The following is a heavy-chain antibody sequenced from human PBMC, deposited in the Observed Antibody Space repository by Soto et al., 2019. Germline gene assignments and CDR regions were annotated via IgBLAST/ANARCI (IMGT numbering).Heavy chain of an antibody. J-gene: IGHJ5*02. V-gene: IGHV1-69*08. CDR2: IIPVVGLG. CDR3: VRDDGSENNWFDP. CDR1: GGPFTGYT. Sequence: QVLLVQSGAEVRQPGASVRVSCTFSGGPFTGYTFTWLRQAAGQGFEWMGRIIPVVGLGEPAQRFQDRLTLTADTSTYTLHIELSSLRFYDTAVYFCVRDDGSENNWFDPWGQGTRVTVSS.